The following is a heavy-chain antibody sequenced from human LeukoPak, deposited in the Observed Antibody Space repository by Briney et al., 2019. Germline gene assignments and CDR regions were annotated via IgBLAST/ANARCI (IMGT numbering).Heavy chain of an antibody. Sequence: SETLSLTCTVSGDSISSSTYYWGWIRQPPGKGLEWIGTIYYSGSTYYNPSLKSRVTISVDTSKNQFSLKLSSVTAADTAVYYCARDSLRDYDFWSGYYPRYYYYYMDVWAKGPRSPSP. CDR1: GDSISSSTYY. V-gene: IGHV4-39*07. CDR3: ARDSLRDYDFWSGYYPRYYYYYMDV. J-gene: IGHJ6*03. D-gene: IGHD3-3*01. CDR2: IYYSGST.